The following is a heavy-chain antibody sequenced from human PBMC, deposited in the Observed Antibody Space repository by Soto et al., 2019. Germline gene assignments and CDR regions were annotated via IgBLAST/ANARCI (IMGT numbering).Heavy chain of an antibody. V-gene: IGHV4-31*03. CDR1: GGSISSGGYY. CDR2: MYYSGST. J-gene: IGHJ4*02. Sequence: QVQLQESGPGLVKPSQTLSLTCTVSGGSISSGGYYWSWIRQIPGKGLEWIGYMYYSGSTYYNPSLKRRVAISVDTSKDQFSLNLYSVTAADTAVYYCARDMGGFMPTVTTFDYWGRGTLVTVSS. D-gene: IGHD4-17*01. CDR3: ARDMGGFMPTVTTFDY.